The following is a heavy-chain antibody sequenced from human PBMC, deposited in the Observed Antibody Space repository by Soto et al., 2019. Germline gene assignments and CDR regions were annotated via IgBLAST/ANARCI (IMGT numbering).Heavy chain of an antibody. Sequence: ASVKVSCKASGYTFTSYGISWVRQAPGQGLEWMGWISAYNGNTNYAQKLQGRVTMTTDTSTSTAYMELRSLRSDDTAVYYCARVRKIVVESRLDPWGQGTLVTVSS. J-gene: IGHJ5*02. V-gene: IGHV1-18*04. CDR1: GYTFTSYG. CDR3: ARVRKIVVESRLDP. D-gene: IGHD3-22*01. CDR2: ISAYNGNT.